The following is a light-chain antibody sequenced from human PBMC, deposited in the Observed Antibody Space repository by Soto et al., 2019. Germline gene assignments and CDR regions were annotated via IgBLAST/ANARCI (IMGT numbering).Light chain of an antibody. V-gene: IGKV3-20*01. CDR1: QTVSSTY. J-gene: IGKJ1*01. CDR2: GAS. CDR3: QQYGSSPWT. Sequence: EIVLTQSPGTLSLSPGERATLSCRASQTVSSTYLASYQQKPGQAPRLLIYGASSRATDIPGRFSGSGSGTDFTLTISRLEPEDFAVYYCQQYGSSPWTFGQGTKVESK.